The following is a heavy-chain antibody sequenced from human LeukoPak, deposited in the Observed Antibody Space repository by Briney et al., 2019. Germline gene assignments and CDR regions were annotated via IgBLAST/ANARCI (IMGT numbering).Heavy chain of an antibody. V-gene: IGHV3-30-3*01. J-gene: IGHJ5*02. CDR2: ISFDGSNK. CDR3: ARDPRQRWLQFFSNWFDP. D-gene: IGHD5-24*01. CDR1: GFPFGSYA. Sequence: GRSLRLSRSLSGFPFGSYAMHWVRPAPSKGLEWVAVISFDGSNKYYADSVKGRFTISRDNSKNTLYLQMNSLRAEDTAVYYCARDPRQRWLQFFSNWFDPWGQGTLVTVSS.